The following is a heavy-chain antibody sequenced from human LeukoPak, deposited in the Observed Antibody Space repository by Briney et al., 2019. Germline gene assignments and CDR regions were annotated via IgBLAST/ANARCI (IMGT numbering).Heavy chain of an antibody. CDR3: AKAGSGSYRWYYFDY. J-gene: IGHJ4*02. D-gene: IGHD1-26*01. CDR2: IRYDGSNE. V-gene: IGHV3-30*02. CDR1: GFTFSSYG. Sequence: GGSLRLSCAASGFTFSSYGMHWVRQAPGKGLEWVAFIRYDGSNEYYADSVKGRFTISRDNSKNTLYLQMNSLRAEDTAVYYCAKAGSGSYRWYYFDYWGQGTLVTVSS.